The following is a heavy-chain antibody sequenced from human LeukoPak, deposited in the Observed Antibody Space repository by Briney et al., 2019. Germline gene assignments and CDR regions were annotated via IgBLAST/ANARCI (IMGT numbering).Heavy chain of an antibody. V-gene: IGHV3-21*01. D-gene: IGHD2-15*01. CDR3: ARGSDCSGGSCYSGY. CDR1: GFTFSSYS. J-gene: IGHJ4*02. CDR2: ISSSSSYI. Sequence: TGGSLRLSCAASGFTFSSYSMNWVRQAPGKGLEWVSSISSSSSYIYYADSVKGRFTISRDNAKNSLYLQMNSLRAEDTAVYYCARGSDCSGGSCYSGYWGQGTLVTVSS.